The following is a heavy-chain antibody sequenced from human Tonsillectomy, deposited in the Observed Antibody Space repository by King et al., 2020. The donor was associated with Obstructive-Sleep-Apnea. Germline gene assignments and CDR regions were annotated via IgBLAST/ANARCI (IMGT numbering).Heavy chain of an antibody. Sequence: QLQESGPGLVKPPETLSLTCTVSGGSISSSSTYSWGWIRQPPGKGLEWIGSIYYSGSTYYNPSLKSRVTISVDTSKNQFSLKLTSVTAADTAVYYCASYGSGSYYGNFDFWGQGTLVTVSS. D-gene: IGHD3-10*01. CDR3: ASYGSGSYYGNFDF. V-gene: IGHV4-39*01. J-gene: IGHJ4*02. CDR2: IYYSGST. CDR1: GGSISSSSTYS.